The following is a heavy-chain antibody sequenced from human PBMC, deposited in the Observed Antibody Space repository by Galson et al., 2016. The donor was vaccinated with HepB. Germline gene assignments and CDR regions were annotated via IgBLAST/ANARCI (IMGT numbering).Heavy chain of an antibody. CDR1: GYTFTTTG. Sequence: GYTFTTTGISWVRQAPGHGLEWMGWISTYNGNTNNAQKLQGRVTMTRDTSTSTAYMELTNLTSDDTAVYYCARDRGYSYGFDYWGQGTLVTVSS. D-gene: IGHD5-18*01. CDR3: ARDRGYSYGFDY. V-gene: IGHV1-18*01. CDR2: ISTYNGNT. J-gene: IGHJ4*02.